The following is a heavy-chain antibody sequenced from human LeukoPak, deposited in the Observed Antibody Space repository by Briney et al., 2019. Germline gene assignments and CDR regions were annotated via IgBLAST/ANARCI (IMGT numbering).Heavy chain of an antibody. CDR1: GFTFSSYW. D-gene: IGHD3-22*01. V-gene: IGHV3-7*01. CDR3: ARVASSGYYYFSDY. J-gene: IGHJ4*02. CDR2: IKQDGSEK. Sequence: GGSLTLSCAASGFTFSSYWMNWVRQAPGKGLEWVANIKQDGSEKYYVDSVKGRFTISRDNAKNSLYLQMNSLRAEDTAVYYCARVASSGYYYFSDYWGQGTQVTVSS.